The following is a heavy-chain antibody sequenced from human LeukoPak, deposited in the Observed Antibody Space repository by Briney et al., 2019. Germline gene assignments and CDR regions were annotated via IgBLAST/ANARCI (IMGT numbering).Heavy chain of an antibody. CDR3: ARDLHRYSSYYFDY. CDR1: GYTFTSYG. CDR2: ISPNSGGT. V-gene: IGHV1-2*02. J-gene: IGHJ4*02. Sequence: GASVKVSCKASGYTFTSYGISWVRQAPGQGLEWMGWISPNSGGTNYAQKFQGRVTMTRDTSISTAYMELSRLRSDDTAVYYCARDLHRYSSYYFDYWGQGTLVTVSS. D-gene: IGHD5-18*01.